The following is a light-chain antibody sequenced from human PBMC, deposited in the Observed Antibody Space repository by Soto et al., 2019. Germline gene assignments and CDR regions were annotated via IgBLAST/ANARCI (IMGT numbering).Light chain of an antibody. CDR1: SSDIGAYNY. V-gene: IGLV2-14*01. CDR2: EVS. CDR3: TSYTSSTTVV. J-gene: IGLJ3*02. Sequence: QSVLTQPASVSGSPGQSITISCSGTSSDIGAYNYVSWYQQKPGKAPKLLISEVSNRPSGISIRFSGSKSGNTASLTISGLQAEDEADYYCTSYTSSTTVVFGGGTKVTVL.